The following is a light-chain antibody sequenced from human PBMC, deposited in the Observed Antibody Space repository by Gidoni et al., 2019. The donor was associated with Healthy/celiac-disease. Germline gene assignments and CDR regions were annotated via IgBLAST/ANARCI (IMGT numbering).Light chain of an antibody. V-gene: IGKV3-20*01. J-gene: IGKJ2*03. CDR1: QSVSSNY. Sequence: EIVLTQSPGTLSLSPGERATLSCRASQSVSSNYLAWYQQKPGQAPRLLIYGASSRATGIPDRFSGSVSGTDFTLTISRLEPEDFAVYYCQQYGSSPRSFXXXTKLEIK. CDR2: GAS. CDR3: QQYGSSPRS.